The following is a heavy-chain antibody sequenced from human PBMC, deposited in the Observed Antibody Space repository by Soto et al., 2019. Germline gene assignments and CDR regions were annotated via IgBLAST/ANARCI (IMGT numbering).Heavy chain of an antibody. CDR3: ARGKYSGYDYGRSGLEY. J-gene: IGHJ4*02. CDR1: GGSFSGYY. CDR2: INHSGST. D-gene: IGHD5-12*01. Sequence: SETLSLTCAVYGGSFSGYYWSWIRQPPGKGLEWIGEINHSGSTNYNPSLKSRVTISVDTSKNQFSLKLSSVTAADTAVYYCARGKYSGYDYGRSGLEYWGQGTLVTVS. V-gene: IGHV4-34*01.